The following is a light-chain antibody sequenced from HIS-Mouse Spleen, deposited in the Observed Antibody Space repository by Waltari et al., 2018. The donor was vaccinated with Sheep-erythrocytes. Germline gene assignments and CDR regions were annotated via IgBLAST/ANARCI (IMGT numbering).Light chain of an antibody. V-gene: IGKV1-17*03. Sequence: DIQMTQSPSAMSASVGDRVTITCRASQGISNYLALFQQKPGKVPNRLIYAASSLQSGVPSMSSGSGSVTEFTLTISSLQPEDFATYYCLQHNSYPWTFGQGTKVEIK. CDR2: AAS. CDR3: LQHNSYPWT. CDR1: QGISNY. J-gene: IGKJ1*01.